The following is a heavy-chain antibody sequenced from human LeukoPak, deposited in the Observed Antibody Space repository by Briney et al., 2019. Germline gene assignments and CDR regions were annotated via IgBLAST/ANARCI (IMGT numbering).Heavy chain of an antibody. CDR3: ARGLEWFGELSYPRTFDY. CDR1: GFTFSSYS. J-gene: IGHJ4*02. D-gene: IGHD3-10*01. Sequence: PGGSLRLSCAASGFTFSSYSMNWVRQAPGKGLEWVSYISSSSSTIYYADSVKGRFTISRDNAKNSLYLQMNSLRAEDTAVYYCARGLEWFGELSYPRTFDYWGQGTLVTVSS. V-gene: IGHV3-48*01. CDR2: ISSSSSTI.